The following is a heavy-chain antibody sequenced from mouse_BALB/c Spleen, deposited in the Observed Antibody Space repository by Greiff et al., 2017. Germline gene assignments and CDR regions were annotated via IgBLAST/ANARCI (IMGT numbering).Heavy chain of an antibody. Sequence: VMLVESGPGLVAPSQSLSITCTVSGFSLTSYGVHWVRQPPGKGLEWLGVLWAGGSTNYNSALMARLSISKDNSKSQVFLKMNSLQTDDTAMYYCAREGASWFAYWGQGTLVTVSA. CDR2: LWAGGST. J-gene: IGHJ3*01. CDR3: AREGASWFAY. V-gene: IGHV2-9*02. CDR1: GFSLTSYG. D-gene: IGHD6-1*01.